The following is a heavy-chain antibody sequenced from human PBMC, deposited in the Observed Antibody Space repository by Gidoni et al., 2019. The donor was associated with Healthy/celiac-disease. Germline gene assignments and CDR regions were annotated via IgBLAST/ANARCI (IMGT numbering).Heavy chain of an antibody. CDR3: AKVGGDSGSTRDYYYGMDV. D-gene: IGHD1-26*01. Sequence: QVRLVESGGGVVPPGRSLRLSCAASEFTFSSYGMHWVRQAPGKGLEWVAVISDDGSNKYYADSVKGRFTISRDNSKNTLYLQMNSLRAEDTAVYYCAKVGGDSGSTRDYYYGMDVWGQGTTVTVSS. CDR2: ISDDGSNK. V-gene: IGHV3-30*18. CDR1: EFTFSSYG. J-gene: IGHJ6*02.